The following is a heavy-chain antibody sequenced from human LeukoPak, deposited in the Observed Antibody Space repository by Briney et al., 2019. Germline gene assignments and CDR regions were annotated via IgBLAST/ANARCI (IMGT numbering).Heavy chain of an antibody. Sequence: SETLSLTCTVSGDSISSYYWSWIRQPPGKGLEWIGYIYYSGSTNYNPSLESRVTISVDTSKNQFSLKLSSVTAADTAVYYCARGGYYYGSGSYGGFDYWGQGTLVTVSS. J-gene: IGHJ4*02. D-gene: IGHD3-10*01. CDR1: GDSISSYY. CDR3: ARGGYYYGSGSYGGFDY. V-gene: IGHV4-59*08. CDR2: IYYSGST.